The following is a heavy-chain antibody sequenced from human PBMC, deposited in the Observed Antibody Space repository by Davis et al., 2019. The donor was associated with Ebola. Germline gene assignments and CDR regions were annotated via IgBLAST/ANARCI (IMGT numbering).Heavy chain of an antibody. D-gene: IGHD3-16*01. V-gene: IGHV3-30*04. J-gene: IGHJ4*02. Sequence: PGGSLRLSCAAPGFTFSSYAMHWVRQAPGKGLEWVAVISYDGSNKYYADSVKGRFTISRDNSKNTLYLQMNSLRAEDTAVYYCARQITFGGVWGQGTLVTVSS. CDR2: ISYDGSNK. CDR3: ARQITFGGV. CDR1: GFTFSSYA.